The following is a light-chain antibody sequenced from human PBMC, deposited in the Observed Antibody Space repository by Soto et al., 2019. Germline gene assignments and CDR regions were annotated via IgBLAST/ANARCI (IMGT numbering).Light chain of an antibody. CDR3: QQFCRYPWT. J-gene: IGKJ1*01. V-gene: IGKV1-5*03. CDR2: KAS. CDR1: QSVDTC. Sequence: DIQMTQSPSTLSASVGDRVTITCRASQSVDTCLAWSQQKPGKAPHLLIYKASSLETGVPSRFSGSGSVTEFTLTISSLQPEDFAAYYCQQFCRYPWTFGQGTKVEIK.